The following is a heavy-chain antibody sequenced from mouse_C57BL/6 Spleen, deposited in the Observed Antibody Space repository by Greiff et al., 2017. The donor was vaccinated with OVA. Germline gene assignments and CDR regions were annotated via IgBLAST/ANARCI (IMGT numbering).Heavy chain of an antibody. CDR2: ISSGSSTI. V-gene: IGHV5-17*01. Sequence: EVKVEESGGGLVKPGGSLKLSCAASGFTFSDYGMHWVRQAPEKGLEWVAYISSGSSTIYYADTVKGRFTISRDNAKNTLFLQMTSLRSEDTAMYYCARRPEDYAMDYWGQGTSVTVSS. CDR1: GFTFSDYG. J-gene: IGHJ4*01. CDR3: ARRPEDYAMDY.